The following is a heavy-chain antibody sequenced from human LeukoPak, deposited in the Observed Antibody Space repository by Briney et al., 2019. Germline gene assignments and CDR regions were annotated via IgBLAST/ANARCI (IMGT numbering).Heavy chain of an antibody. Sequence: SETLSLTCTVSGGSISSYYWNWIRQPAGKGLEWIGRIYTSGSTNYNPSLKSRVTVPVDTSKNQFSMQLISVTAADTAMYYCAKERYSGTYSAFDIWGQGTMVTVSS. D-gene: IGHD1-26*01. CDR1: GGSISSYY. CDR2: IYTSGST. CDR3: AKERYSGTYSAFDI. V-gene: IGHV4-4*07. J-gene: IGHJ3*02.